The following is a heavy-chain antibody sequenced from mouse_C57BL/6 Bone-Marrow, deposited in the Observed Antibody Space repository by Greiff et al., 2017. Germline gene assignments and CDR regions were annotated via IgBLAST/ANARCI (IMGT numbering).Heavy chain of an antibody. CDR2: IYPGSVST. D-gene: IGHD2-5*01. CDR3: ARPYYSNYWYFDV. Sequence: QVQLQQPGAELVKPGASVKMSCKASGYTFTSYWITWVKQRPGQGLEWIGDIYPGSVSTNYNEKFKSKATMTVDTSSSTAYMQLSSLTSEDSAVYYCARPYYSNYWYFDVWGTGTTVTVSS. V-gene: IGHV1-55*01. J-gene: IGHJ1*03. CDR1: GYTFTSYW.